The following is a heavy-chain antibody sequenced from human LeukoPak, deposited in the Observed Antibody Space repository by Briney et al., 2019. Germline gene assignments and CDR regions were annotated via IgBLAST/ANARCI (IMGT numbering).Heavy chain of an antibody. CDR2: ISGSGGST. CDR1: GFTFSSYS. J-gene: IGHJ4*02. Sequence: GGSLRLSCAASGFTFSSYSMNWVRQAPGKGLEWVSAISGSGGSTYYADSVKGRFTISRDNSKNTLYLQMNSLRAEDTAVYYCAKLSMIVTGFDYWGQGTLVTVSS. CDR3: AKLSMIVTGFDY. V-gene: IGHV3-23*01. D-gene: IGHD3-22*01.